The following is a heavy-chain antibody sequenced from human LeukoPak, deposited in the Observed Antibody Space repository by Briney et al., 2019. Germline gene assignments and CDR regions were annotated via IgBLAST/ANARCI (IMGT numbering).Heavy chain of an antibody. D-gene: IGHD2-15*01. CDR1: GGTFSSYA. J-gene: IGHJ4*02. V-gene: IGHV1-69*04. CDR3: ARDAGYCSGGSCY. Sequence: ASVKVSCKASGGTFSSYAISWVRQAPGQGLERMGRIIPILGIANYAQKFQGRVTITADKSTSTAYMELSSLRSEDTAVYYCARDAGYCSGGSCYWGQGTLVTVSS. CDR2: IIPILGIA.